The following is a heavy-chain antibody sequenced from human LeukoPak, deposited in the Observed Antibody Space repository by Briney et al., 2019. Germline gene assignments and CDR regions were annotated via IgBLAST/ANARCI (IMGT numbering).Heavy chain of an antibody. CDR1: GDPFSSNYW. D-gene: IGHD2-15*01. CDR2: IYHSGTT. V-gene: IGHV4-4*02. J-gene: IGHJ6*02. CDR3: ARDRGGLTYGKDI. Sequence: SETLSLTCAVSGDPFSSNYWWNWVRQSPGKGLEWIGEIYHSGTTNYNPSLKSRVSISLDKSKNQLSLKVNSVTAADTAVYYCARDRGGLTYGKDIWGQGTTVTVSS.